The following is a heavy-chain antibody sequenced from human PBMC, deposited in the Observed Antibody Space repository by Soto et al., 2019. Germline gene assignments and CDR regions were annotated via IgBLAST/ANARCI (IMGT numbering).Heavy chain of an antibody. CDR1: GGSISSVGYY. D-gene: IGHD2-21*02. J-gene: IGHJ5*02. CDR3: ARDRGSAYCCGDCYSNWFDP. Sequence: QVQLQESGPGLVKPSQTLSLTCTVSGGSISSVGYYWSWIRQHPGKGLEWIGYIYYSGSTYYNPSLKSRVTISVDTSKNQCSLKLSSVTAADTAVYYCARDRGSAYCCGDCYSNWFDPWGQGTLVTVSS. CDR2: IYYSGST. V-gene: IGHV4-31*03.